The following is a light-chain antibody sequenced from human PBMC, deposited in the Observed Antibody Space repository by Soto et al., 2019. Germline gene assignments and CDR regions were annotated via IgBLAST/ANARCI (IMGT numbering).Light chain of an antibody. Sequence: IQLTQSPSSLSASVGDRVTITFRASQGISSYLAWYQQKPGKAPKLLIFAASTLQSGVPSRFSGSGSGTDFTLTISSLQPEYFATYYCQQLNSYPPTFGPGTKVDI. J-gene: IGKJ3*01. CDR3: QQLNSYPPT. CDR1: QGISSY. V-gene: IGKV1-9*01. CDR2: AAS.